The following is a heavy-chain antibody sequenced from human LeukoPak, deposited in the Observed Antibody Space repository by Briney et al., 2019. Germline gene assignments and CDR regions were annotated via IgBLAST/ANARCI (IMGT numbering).Heavy chain of an antibody. J-gene: IGHJ4*02. CDR1: GFTFSSYG. CDR3: ASGGSYPF. V-gene: IGHV3-30*03. CDR2: ISYDGSNK. Sequence: GGSLRLSCAASGFTFSSYGMHWVRQAPGKGLEWVAVISYDGSNKYYADSVKGRFTISRDNAKNSLYLQMHSLRVEDTAVYYCASGGSYPFWGQGTLVTVSS. D-gene: IGHD1-26*01.